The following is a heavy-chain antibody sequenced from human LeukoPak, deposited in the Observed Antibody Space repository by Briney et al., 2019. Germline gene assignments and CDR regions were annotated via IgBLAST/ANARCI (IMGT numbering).Heavy chain of an antibody. Sequence: GGSLRLSCAASGFTFSSYSMNWMRQAPGKGLEWLSSITSSTYVYYADSVKGRFISSRDNAKNSLYLEMNSLTVEDSAVYFCARDEGRVGLTMVRGVIYWGQGTQVTVSS. V-gene: IGHV3-21*01. D-gene: IGHD3-10*01. CDR1: GFTFSSYS. CDR3: ARDEGRVGLTMVRGVIY. CDR2: ITSSTYV. J-gene: IGHJ4*02.